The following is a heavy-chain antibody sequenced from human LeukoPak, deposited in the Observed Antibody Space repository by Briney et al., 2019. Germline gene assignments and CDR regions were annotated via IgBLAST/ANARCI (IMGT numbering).Heavy chain of an antibody. D-gene: IGHD2-15*01. CDR3: ARVLMVVAATDAFGI. CDR2: IYNSGST. Sequence: PSESLSLTCTVSGGSISTYPWNWIRQPPGKGLEWIGYIYNSGSTNYNPSLKSRVSMSVDTSKNQFSLKLNSVTAADTAVYYCARVLMVVAATDAFGIWGQGTTVTVS. CDR1: GGSISTYP. J-gene: IGHJ3*02. V-gene: IGHV4-59*01.